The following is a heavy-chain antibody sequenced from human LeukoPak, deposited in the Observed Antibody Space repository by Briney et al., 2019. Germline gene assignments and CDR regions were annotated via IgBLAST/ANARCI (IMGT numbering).Heavy chain of an antibody. CDR2: IRHDSSDI. CDR3: ARAGGSTVSHSDY. V-gene: IGHV3-48*01. Sequence: GSLRLSCAVSGFTFGTYSMNWVRQAPGKGLEWISFIRHDSSDIYYADSVKGRFTISRDNARDSLYLQMNSLRAEDTAVYYCARAGGSTVSHSDYWGQGTLVTVSS. D-gene: IGHD4-17*01. CDR1: GFTFGTYS. J-gene: IGHJ4*02.